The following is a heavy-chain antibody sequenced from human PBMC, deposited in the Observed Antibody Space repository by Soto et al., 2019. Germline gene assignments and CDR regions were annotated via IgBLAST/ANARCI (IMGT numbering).Heavy chain of an antibody. CDR3: ARNYGSGSYYPYYYYGMDV. V-gene: IGHV4-59*01. J-gene: IGHJ6*02. Sequence: SETLSLTCTVSGGSISSYYWSWIRQPPGKGLEWIGYIYYTGSTNYNPSLKSRVTISVDTSKNQFSLKLSSVTAADTAVYYCARNYGSGSYYPYYYYGMDVWGQGTTVTVSS. D-gene: IGHD3-10*01. CDR1: GGSISSYY. CDR2: IYYTGST.